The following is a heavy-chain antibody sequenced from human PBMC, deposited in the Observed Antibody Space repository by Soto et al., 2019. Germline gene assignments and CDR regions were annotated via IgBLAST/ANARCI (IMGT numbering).Heavy chain of an antibody. CDR2: AYYTSQWHY. CDR1: GDSVSIKGAT. V-gene: IGHV6-1*01. Sequence: SQTLSLTCAISGDSVSIKGATWNWIRQSPSRGLEWLGRAYYTSQWHYDYATSVRSRISINPDTSKNQFSLQLNSVTPEDTAVYYCARDPPDFNSGFDYWGQGILVTVS. J-gene: IGHJ4*02. CDR3: ARDPPDFNSGFDY. D-gene: IGHD6-19*01.